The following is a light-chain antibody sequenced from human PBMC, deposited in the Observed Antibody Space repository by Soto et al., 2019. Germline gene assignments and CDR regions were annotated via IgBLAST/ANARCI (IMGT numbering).Light chain of an antibody. J-gene: IGKJ1*01. V-gene: IGKV1-5*01. Sequence: DIQMTQSPSTLSASVGDRVTITCRASQSISSWLAWYQQKPGKAPKLLIYDASSLESGVPSTFSGRGSGTEFTLTISILQPDDFATYYCQQYNSYSRTFGPGTKVDIK. CDR2: DAS. CDR1: QSISSW. CDR3: QQYNSYSRT.